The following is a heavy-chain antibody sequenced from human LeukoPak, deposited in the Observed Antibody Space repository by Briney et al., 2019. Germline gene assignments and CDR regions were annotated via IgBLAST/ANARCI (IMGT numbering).Heavy chain of an antibody. J-gene: IGHJ4*02. CDR1: GGCISSGSYY. CDR3: ARAPDYYDSSGLDY. CDR2: IYTSGST. Sequence: SQTLSLTCTVSGGCISSGSYYWSWIRQPAGKGLEWIGRIYTSGSTNYNPSLKSRVTISVDTSKNQFSLKLSSVTAADTAVYYCARAPDYYDSSGLDYWGQGTLVTVSS. V-gene: IGHV4-61*02. D-gene: IGHD3-22*01.